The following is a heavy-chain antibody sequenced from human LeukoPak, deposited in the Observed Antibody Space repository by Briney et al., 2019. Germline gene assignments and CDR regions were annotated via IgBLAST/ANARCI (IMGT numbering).Heavy chain of an antibody. CDR1: GFTFSSYS. D-gene: IGHD1-14*01. J-gene: IGHJ4*02. CDR3: AKDPRITGTTGDY. Sequence: PGGSLRLSCAASGFTFSSYSMNWVRQAPGKGLEWVSSISSSSSYIYYADSVKGRFTISRDNSKNTLYLQMNSLRAEDTAVYYCAKDPRITGTTGDYWGQGTLVTVSS. V-gene: IGHV3-21*01. CDR2: ISSSSSYI.